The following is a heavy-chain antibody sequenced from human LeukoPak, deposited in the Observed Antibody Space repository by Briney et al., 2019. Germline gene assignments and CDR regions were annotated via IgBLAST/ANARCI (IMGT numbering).Heavy chain of an antibody. CDR3: ARDPREQYSSSSNAFDI. CDR2: IYHSGST. J-gene: IGHJ3*02. V-gene: IGHV4-59*12. Sequence: SETLSLTCTVSGGSISSYYWSWIRQPPGKGLEWIGYIYHSGSTYYNPSLKSRVTISVDRSKNQFSLKLSSVTAADTAVYYCARDPREQYSSSSNAFDIWGQGTMVTVSS. D-gene: IGHD6-6*01. CDR1: GGSISSYY.